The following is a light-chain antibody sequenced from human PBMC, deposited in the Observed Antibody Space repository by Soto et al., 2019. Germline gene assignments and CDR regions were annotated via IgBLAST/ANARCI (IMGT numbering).Light chain of an antibody. CDR3: QHYNRWPFT. V-gene: IGKV3D-15*01. CDR2: EAS. Sequence: EIVMTQSPATLSVSPGERATLSCRASQSIRSNLAWYQLKPGQAPRLLIYEASIRATGIPARFSGSGSGTDFTLSIASLQSEDFAVYYCQHYNRWPFTFGQGTKLEIK. CDR1: QSIRSN. J-gene: IGKJ2*01.